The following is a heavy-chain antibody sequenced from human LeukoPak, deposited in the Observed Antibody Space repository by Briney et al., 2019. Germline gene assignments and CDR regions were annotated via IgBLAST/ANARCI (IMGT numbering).Heavy chain of an antibody. Sequence: PGGSLRLSCAASGFTFSSYSMNWLRQAPGKGLEWVSYISSSSTIYYADSVKGRFTISRDNAKNSLYLQMNSLRAEDTAVYYCARDDCSSTSCYTIRQAFDLWGQGTMVTVSS. CDR1: GFTFSSYS. CDR3: ARDDCSSTSCYTIRQAFDL. D-gene: IGHD2-2*02. CDR2: ISSSSTI. J-gene: IGHJ3*01. V-gene: IGHV3-48*01.